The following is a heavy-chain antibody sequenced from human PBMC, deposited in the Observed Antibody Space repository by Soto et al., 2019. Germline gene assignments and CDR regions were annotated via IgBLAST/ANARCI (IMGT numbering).Heavy chain of an antibody. D-gene: IGHD5-12*01. CDR1: GCSISSSSYY. J-gene: IGHJ4*02. CDR3: ARRIVATDTFDY. CDR2: IYHSEST. V-gene: IGHV4-39*01. Sequence: SETLSLTCTVSGCSISSSSYYWGWIRQPPGKGLEWIGSIYHSESTYYNPSLKSRVTIFVDTSKNQFSLKLSSVTAADTAVYYCARRIVATDTFDYWGQGTLVTVS.